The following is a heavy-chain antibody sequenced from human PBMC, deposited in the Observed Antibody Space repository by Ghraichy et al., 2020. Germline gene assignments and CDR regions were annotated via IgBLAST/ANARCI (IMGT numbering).Heavy chain of an antibody. CDR1: GGSIRRSGDYY. CDR3: ARERVICSGSHRDLDV. J-gene: IGHJ6*02. V-gene: IGHV4-30-4*01. Sequence: SETLSLTCTVSGGSIRRSGDYYWSWIRQPPGKGLEWIGYIYYSGNTYYKSSLKSRVTISVDTSKNQFSLKLSSVTATATAVYFCARERVICSGSHRDLDVWCQGTTVTVSS. CDR2: IYYSGNT. D-gene: IGHD2-15*01.